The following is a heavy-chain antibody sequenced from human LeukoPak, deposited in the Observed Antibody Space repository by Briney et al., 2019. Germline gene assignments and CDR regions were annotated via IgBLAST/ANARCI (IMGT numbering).Heavy chain of an antibody. V-gene: IGHV4-34*01. CDR2: INHSGST. CDR3: ARDSSHGVRGVIIAPFDY. J-gene: IGHJ4*02. CDR1: GGTFSGYY. Sequence: SETLSLTGAGYGGTFSGYYWGWIRQPPGKGLEGVGEINHSGSTNYNPSLKSRVTISVDTSKNQFSLKLSSVTAADAAVYYCARDSSHGVRGVIIAPFDYWGQGTLVTVSS. D-gene: IGHD3-10*01.